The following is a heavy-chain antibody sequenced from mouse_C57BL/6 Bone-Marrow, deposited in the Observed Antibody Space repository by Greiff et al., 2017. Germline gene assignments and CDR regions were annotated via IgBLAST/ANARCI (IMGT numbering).Heavy chain of an antibody. J-gene: IGHJ2*01. CDR3: TIRIPYYFDY. V-gene: IGHV1-15*01. CDR1: GYTFTDHA. CDR2: IDPETGGT. Sequence: QVQLQQSGAELVRPGASVTLSCKASGYTFTDHAMHWVKQTPVHGLEWIGSIDPETGGTAYNQKFKGKAILTADKSSSNAYMELRILASCDTAVYYCTIRIPYYFDYWGQGTTLTVSS.